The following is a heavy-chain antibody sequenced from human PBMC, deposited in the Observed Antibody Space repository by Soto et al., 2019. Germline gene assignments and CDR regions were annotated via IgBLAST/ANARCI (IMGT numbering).Heavy chain of an antibody. D-gene: IGHD3-10*01. Sequence: ASVKVSCKASGYTFTGYYMHWVRQAPGQGLEWMGWISAYNGNTNYAQKLQGRVTMTTDTSTSTAYMELRSLRSDDTAVYYCAYSYGSGSYAFDYWGQGTLVTVSS. CDR2: ISAYNGNT. CDR3: AYSYGSGSYAFDY. CDR1: GYTFTGYY. J-gene: IGHJ4*02. V-gene: IGHV1-18*04.